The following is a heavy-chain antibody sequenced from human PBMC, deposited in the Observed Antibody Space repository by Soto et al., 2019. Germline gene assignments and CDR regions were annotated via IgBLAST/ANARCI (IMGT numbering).Heavy chain of an antibody. CDR3: ARLAYTSGFTFDY. J-gene: IGHJ4*02. Sequence: WIRQPPGERLEWIGYIYYNGNTNYNSSLKSRVTISIDTSKNQFSLKLNSVTAADTAVYFCARLAYTSGFTFDYWGRGTLVTVSS. D-gene: IGHD5-18*01. CDR2: IYYNGNT. V-gene: IGHV4-61*07.